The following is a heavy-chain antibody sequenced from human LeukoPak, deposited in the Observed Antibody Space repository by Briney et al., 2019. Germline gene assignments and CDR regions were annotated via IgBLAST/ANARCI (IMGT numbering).Heavy chain of an antibody. CDR2: IDPNSGGT. Sequence: ASVKVSSKASGYTFTGYYMHWVRQAPGQGLEWMGWIDPNSGGTNYALQFQGRVTMTRDTSISTGYMELSRLRFDDTAVYYCARSSGHNSDCSIDYWGQGNLVTVSS. D-gene: IGHD2-21*02. J-gene: IGHJ4*02. CDR1: GYTFTGYY. CDR3: ARSSGHNSDCSIDY. V-gene: IGHV1-2*02.